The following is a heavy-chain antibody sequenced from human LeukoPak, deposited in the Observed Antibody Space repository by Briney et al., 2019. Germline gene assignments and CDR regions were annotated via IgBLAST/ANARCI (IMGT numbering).Heavy chain of an antibody. CDR3: ARDLRYFGH. V-gene: IGHV3-74*01. CDR1: GFTFSSYW. Sequence: GGSLRLSCAASGFTFSSYWMHWVRQAPGKGLERVSRIKNDGITTYADSVKGRFTISRDNANNTLYLQMNSLRAEDTAVYYCARDLRYFGHWGQGTLVTVSS. CDR2: IKNDGIT. J-gene: IGHJ4*02.